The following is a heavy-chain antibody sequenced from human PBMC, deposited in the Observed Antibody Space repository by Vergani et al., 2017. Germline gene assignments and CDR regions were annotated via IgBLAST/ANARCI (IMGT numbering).Heavy chain of an antibody. CDR3: ARDRNDCSGGSCYSHRWFDP. D-gene: IGHD2-15*01. CDR1: GGTFSSST. V-gene: IGHV1-69*08. J-gene: IGHJ5*02. CDR2: IIPILGIA. Sequence: QVQLVQSGAEVKKPGSSVKVPCKASGGTFSSSTISWVRQAPGQGLEWMGRIIPILGIANYAQRFQGRVTITADKSTSTAYMELSSLRSEDTAVYYCARDRNDCSGGSCYSHRWFDPWGQGTLVTVSS.